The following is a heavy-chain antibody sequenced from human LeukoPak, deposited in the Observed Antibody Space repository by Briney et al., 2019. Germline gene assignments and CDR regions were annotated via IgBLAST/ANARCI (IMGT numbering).Heavy chain of an antibody. CDR2: IYCSGNT. J-gene: IGHJ4*02. CDR1: GGSISSSSYY. CDR3: ARLNYDTSGNFDY. D-gene: IGHD3-22*01. Sequence: SETLSLTCTVSGGSISSSSYYWGWIRQTPGKGLEWIGNIYCSGNTYYNPSLKSRVTISVDTSKNQFSLKLSSVTAADTAVYYCARLNYDTSGNFDYWGQGTLVTVSS. V-gene: IGHV4-39*07.